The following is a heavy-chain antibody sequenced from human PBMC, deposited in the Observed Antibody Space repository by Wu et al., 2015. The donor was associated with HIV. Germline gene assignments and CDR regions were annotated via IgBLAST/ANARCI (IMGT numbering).Heavy chain of an antibody. CDR2: ISTYNGHT. V-gene: IGHV1-18*01. J-gene: IGHJ6*02. D-gene: IGHD6-19*01. CDR3: ARDQQWPTEYYHYYGMDV. Sequence: QVQLVQSGAEVKKPGASVKVSCKASGYTFTTYGVSWVRQAPGQGLEWMGWISTYNGHTNFAQKFQGRVTMITDSSTNTVYMELRSLRSDDTAVYYCARDQQWPTEYYHYYGMDVWGQGTTVTVSS. CDR1: GYTFTTYG.